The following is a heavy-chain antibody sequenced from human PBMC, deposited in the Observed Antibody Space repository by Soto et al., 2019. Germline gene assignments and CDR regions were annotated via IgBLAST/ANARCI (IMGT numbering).Heavy chain of an antibody. CDR1: GGSLTNRRYY. CDR3: VSQRTTVPTQAYFDY. Sequence: ASETLSLTCTDPGGSLTNRRYYLGWIRRSPGKGRGWIGSVYYRGRSYSKSSVKSRVTISVDTSKNRFSLSLNSVTASDTAVYFCVSQRTTVPTQAYFDYWGPGARVTVS. J-gene: IGHJ4*02. V-gene: IGHV4-39*01. D-gene: IGHD4-17*01. CDR2: VYYRGRS.